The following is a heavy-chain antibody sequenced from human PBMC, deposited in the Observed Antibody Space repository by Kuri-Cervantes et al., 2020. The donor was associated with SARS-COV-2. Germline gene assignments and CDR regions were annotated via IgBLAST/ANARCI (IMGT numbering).Heavy chain of an antibody. D-gene: IGHD3-22*01. Sequence: SETLSLTCAVYGGSFSGYYWSWIRQPPGKGLEWIGEINHSGSTNYNPSLKSRVTVSVDTSKNQFSLKLSSVTAADTAVYYCARRRYYDSSGYYDGFDAFDIWGQGTRVT. J-gene: IGHJ3*02. CDR2: INHSGST. V-gene: IGHV4-34*01. CDR3: ARRRYYDSSGYYDGFDAFDI. CDR1: GGSFSGYY.